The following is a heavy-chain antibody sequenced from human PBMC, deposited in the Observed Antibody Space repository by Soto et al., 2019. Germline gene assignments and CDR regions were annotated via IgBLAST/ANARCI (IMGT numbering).Heavy chain of an antibody. CDR2: LNSDGSSR. Sequence: EVQLVESGGGLVQPGGSLRLSCAASGFTFTSHWMHWVRQAPGKGLVWVSRLNSDGSSRYYGESMEGRFTISRDNAKNTLYLQINSLRDEDTAVYYCARGLKNKYGMDVWGQGTTVTVSS. J-gene: IGHJ6*02. CDR3: ARGLKNKYGMDV. V-gene: IGHV3-74*01. CDR1: GFTFTSHW.